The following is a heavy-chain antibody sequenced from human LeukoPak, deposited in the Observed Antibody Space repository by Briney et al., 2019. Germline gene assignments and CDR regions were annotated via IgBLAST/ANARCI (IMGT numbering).Heavy chain of an antibody. J-gene: IGHJ4*02. CDR1: GFTFSSYS. Sequence: GGSLRLSCAASGFTFSSYSMNWVRQAPGKGLEWVPSISSSSSYIYYADSVKGRFTISRDNSKNTLYLQMNSLRAEDTAVYYCASTTTVTTGSNYWGQGTLVTVSS. CDR3: ASTTTVTTGSNY. V-gene: IGHV3-21*01. D-gene: IGHD4-17*01. CDR2: ISSSSSYI.